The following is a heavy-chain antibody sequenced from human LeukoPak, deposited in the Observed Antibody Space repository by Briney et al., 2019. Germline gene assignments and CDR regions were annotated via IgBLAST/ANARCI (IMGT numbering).Heavy chain of an antibody. D-gene: IGHD1-26*01. CDR1: GFTFSSYW. V-gene: IGHV3-7*01. CDR3: ARDGHGGSYKDPDY. CDR2: IKQDGSEI. Sequence: GGSLRLSCAASGFTFSSYWMTWVRQAPGKGLEWVANIKQDGSEIYYVDSVKGRFTISRDNAKNFLYLQMNSLRAEDTAVYYCARDGHGGSYKDPDYWGQGTLVTVSS. J-gene: IGHJ4*02.